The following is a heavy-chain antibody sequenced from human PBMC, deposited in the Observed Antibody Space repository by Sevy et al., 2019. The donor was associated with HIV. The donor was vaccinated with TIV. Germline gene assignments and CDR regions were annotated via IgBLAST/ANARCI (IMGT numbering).Heavy chain of an antibody. CDR2: ITDSGGST. J-gene: IGHJ4*02. CDR1: GFTFSGYA. V-gene: IGHV3-23*01. D-gene: IGHD6-19*01. Sequence: GGSLRLSCAASGFTFSGYAMNWIRQAPGKGLEWVSGITDSGGSTYYADSVKGRFTISRDNSKNMLYLQMNSLRAEDTAVYYCAKDRLAVAATVGDWGQGTLVTVSS. CDR3: AKDRLAVAATVGD.